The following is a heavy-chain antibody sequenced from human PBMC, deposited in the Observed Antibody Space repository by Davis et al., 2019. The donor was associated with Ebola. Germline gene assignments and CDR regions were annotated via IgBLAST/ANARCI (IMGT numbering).Heavy chain of an antibody. V-gene: IGHV4-4*07. CDR3: VRDGCPGGSCYCGDY. CDR2: IYTSGRT. D-gene: IGHD2-15*01. Sequence: PGGSLRLSCTVSGGSISSHYWSWIRQPAGKGLEWIRRIYTSGRTNYNPSLKSRVTMSVDTSKNQFSLRLSSVTAADTAVYYCVRDGCPGGSCYCGDYWGQGTLVTVSS. J-gene: IGHJ4*02. CDR1: GGSISSHY.